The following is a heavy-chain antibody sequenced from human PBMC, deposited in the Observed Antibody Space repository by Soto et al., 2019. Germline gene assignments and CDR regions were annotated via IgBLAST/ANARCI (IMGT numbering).Heavy chain of an antibody. D-gene: IGHD3-22*01. V-gene: IGHV3-23*01. CDR3: AKGQSSGAFRFFFVY. CDR2: ITRGGDT. J-gene: IGHJ4*02. CDR1: GFTFSGYA. Sequence: GGSLRLSCATSGFTFSGYAMTWVRQAPGKGLNWVSAITRGGDTFFADSVKGRFTISRDHSKNTFYLQMNSLTAEDTAVYYCAKGQSSGAFRFFFVYWGQGTLVTVSS.